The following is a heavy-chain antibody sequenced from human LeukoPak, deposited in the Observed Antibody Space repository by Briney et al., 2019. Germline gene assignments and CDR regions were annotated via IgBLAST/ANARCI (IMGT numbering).Heavy chain of an antibody. J-gene: IGHJ4*02. V-gene: IGHV3-74*03. CDR2: INSDGSSI. CDR1: GFTFSSYW. Sequence: GGSLRLSCAASGFTFSSYWMHWVRQAPGKGLVWVSRINSDGSSITYADSVRGRFTISRDNAKNTLYLQMNSLRVEDTAVYYCAREGRVSGYDFDCWGQGTLVTVSS. CDR3: AREGRVSGYDFDC. D-gene: IGHD5-12*01.